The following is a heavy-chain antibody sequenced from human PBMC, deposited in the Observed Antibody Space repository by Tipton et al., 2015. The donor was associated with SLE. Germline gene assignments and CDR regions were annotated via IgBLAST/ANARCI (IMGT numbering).Heavy chain of an antibody. V-gene: IGHV4-61*02. D-gene: IGHD2-21*01. CDR1: GDSFSSGSSS. Sequence: TLSLTCTVSGDSFSSGSSSWNWVRQPAGKGLEWIGLIYNSGITNYNPSLQSRVTLSVDMSKNQFSLRLSSVTAAGTAVYYCARAGGGDSNWFDPWGQGTLVTVSS. CDR2: IYNSGIT. CDR3: ARAGGGDSNWFDP. J-gene: IGHJ5*02.